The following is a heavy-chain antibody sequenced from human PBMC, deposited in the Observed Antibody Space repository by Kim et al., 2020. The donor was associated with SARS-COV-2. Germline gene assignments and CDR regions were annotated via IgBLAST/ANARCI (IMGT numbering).Heavy chain of an antibody. V-gene: IGHV3-33*01. J-gene: IGHJ4*02. CDR3: ARPGSGSYILTTSYFDY. Sequence: GGSLRLSCAASGFTFSSYGMHWVRQAPGKGLEWVAVIWYDGSNKYYADSVKGRFTISRDNSKNTLYLQMNSLRAEDTAVYYCARPGSGSYILTTSYFDYWGQGTLVTVSS. CDR2: IWYDGSNK. CDR1: GFTFSSYG. D-gene: IGHD3-10*01.